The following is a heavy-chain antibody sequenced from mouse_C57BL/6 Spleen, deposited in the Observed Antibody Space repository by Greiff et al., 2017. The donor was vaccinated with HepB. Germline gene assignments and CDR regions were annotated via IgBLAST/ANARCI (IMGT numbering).Heavy chain of an antibody. D-gene: IGHD2-5*01. CDR3: ASPYSTTWFAY. Sequence: VHVKQSGPELVKPGASVKISCKASGYSFTDYNMNWVKQSNGKSLEWIGVINPNYGTTSYNQKFKGKATLTVDQSSSTAYMQLNSLTSEDSAVYYCASPYSTTWFAYWGQGTLVTVSA. V-gene: IGHV1-39*01. J-gene: IGHJ3*01. CDR2: INPNYGTT. CDR1: GYSFTDYN.